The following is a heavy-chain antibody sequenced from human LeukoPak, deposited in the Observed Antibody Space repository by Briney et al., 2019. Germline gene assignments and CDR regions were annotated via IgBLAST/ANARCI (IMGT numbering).Heavy chain of an antibody. V-gene: IGHV1-2*02. Sequence: ASVKVSCKASGYTFTGYYMHWVRQAPGQGLEWMGWINPNSGGTNYAQKFQGRVTITRNTSISTAYMELSSLRSEDTAVYYCARGSGGYCSGGSCYSERWFDPWGQGTLVTVSS. CDR2: INPNSGGT. CDR3: ARGSGGYCSGGSCYSERWFDP. D-gene: IGHD2-15*01. CDR1: GYTFTGYY. J-gene: IGHJ5*02.